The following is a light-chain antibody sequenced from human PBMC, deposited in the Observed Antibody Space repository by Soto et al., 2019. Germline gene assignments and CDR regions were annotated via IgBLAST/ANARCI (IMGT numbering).Light chain of an antibody. V-gene: IGLV1-40*01. CDR1: GSNIGADYD. CDR3: QSYDSTLSARYV. CDR2: GNL. J-gene: IGLJ1*01. Sequence: QSVLPQPHSVSGAPGQRVNISCTGSGSNIGADYDVQWYQQRPGTAPKLLIFGNLNRPSGVPDRFSGSKSGTSASLAITGLQAEDEGDYYCQSYDSTLSARYVFGTGTKVTVL.